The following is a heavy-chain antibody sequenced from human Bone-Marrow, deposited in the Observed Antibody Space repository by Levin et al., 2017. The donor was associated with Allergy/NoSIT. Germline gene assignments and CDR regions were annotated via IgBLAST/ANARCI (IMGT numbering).Heavy chain of an antibody. Sequence: ASETLSLTCTVSGVSVSSGGYSWNWIRQPPGKGLEWIGYIDDSGTTDYMPSLKSRVIISADTSKNQVSLRLSSVTAADTAVYYCARDASPSVTGYYYGLDVWGQGTTVTVSS. CDR2: IDDSGTT. J-gene: IGHJ6*02. D-gene: IGHD1-1*01. CDR3: ARDASPSVTGYYYGLDV. CDR1: GVSVSSGGYS. V-gene: IGHV4-61*08.